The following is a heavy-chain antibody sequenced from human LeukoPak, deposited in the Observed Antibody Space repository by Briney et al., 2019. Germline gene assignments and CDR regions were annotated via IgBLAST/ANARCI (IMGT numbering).Heavy chain of an antibody. CDR1: GFTFSSYG. Sequence: GGSLRLSCAASGFTFSSYGMHWVRQAPGKGLEWVAVILNDGSQEKYADSVKGRLTISRDNDNNTLFLQMNSLRAEDTAVYHCARNFWRGIHFKFYFYMDVWGKGTTVTVSS. D-gene: IGHD3-3*01. CDR3: ARNFWRGIHFKFYFYMDV. V-gene: IGHV3-33*01. CDR2: ILNDGSQE. J-gene: IGHJ6*03.